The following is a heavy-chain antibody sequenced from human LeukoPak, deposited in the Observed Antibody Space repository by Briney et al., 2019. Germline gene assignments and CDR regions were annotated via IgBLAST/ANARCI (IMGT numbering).Heavy chain of an antibody. CDR2: ISYSGST. Sequence: SETLSLTCTVSGGSISSYYWNWIRQPPGKGLEWIGYISYSGSTNNNPSLKSRVTISLGTSKNQSSLKVRSVTAADTAVYYCARGFDSKSTYFDYWGQGTLVTVSS. CDR3: ARGFDSKSTYFDY. CDR1: GGSISSYY. V-gene: IGHV4-59*01. D-gene: IGHD5-12*01. J-gene: IGHJ4*02.